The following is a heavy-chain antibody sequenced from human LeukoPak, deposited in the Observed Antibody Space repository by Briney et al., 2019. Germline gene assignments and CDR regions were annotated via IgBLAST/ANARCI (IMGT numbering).Heavy chain of an antibody. CDR2: LNWNGGIT. CDR1: GFTFSSYS. D-gene: IGHD3-22*01. J-gene: IGHJ4*02. V-gene: IGHV3-23*01. CDR3: AKRRDYYDSSGYSL. Sequence: GGSLRLSCAASGFTFSSYSMNWVRQAPGKGLQWVSGLNWNGGITGYADSVKGRFTISRDNSKNTLYLQMNSLRAEDTAVYYCAKRRDYYDSSGYSLWGQGTLVTVSS.